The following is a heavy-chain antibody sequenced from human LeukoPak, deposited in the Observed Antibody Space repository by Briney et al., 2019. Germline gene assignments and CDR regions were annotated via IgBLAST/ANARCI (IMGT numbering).Heavy chain of an antibody. J-gene: IGHJ4*02. V-gene: IGHV3-53*01. CDR2: IYSGGST. CDR1: GFTVSSNY. CDR3: AKASSGYYFDY. Sequence: GGSLRLSCAASGFTVSSNYMSWVRQAPGKGLEWVSVIYSGGSTYYADSVKGRFTISRDNSKNTLYLQMNSLRAEDTAVYYCAKASSGYYFDYWGQGTLVTVSS. D-gene: IGHD3-22*01.